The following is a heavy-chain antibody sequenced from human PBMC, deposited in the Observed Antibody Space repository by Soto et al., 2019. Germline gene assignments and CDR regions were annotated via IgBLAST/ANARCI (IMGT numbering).Heavy chain of an antibody. Sequence: SVKVSCKASGGTFSSYAISWVRQAPGQGLEWMGGIIPIFGTANYAQKFQGRVTITADESTSTAYMELSSLRSEDTAVYYCARGVVVPAAIGWFDPWGQGTLVTVSS. CDR1: GGTFSSYA. J-gene: IGHJ5*02. V-gene: IGHV1-69*13. D-gene: IGHD2-2*02. CDR3: ARGVVVPAAIGWFDP. CDR2: IIPIFGTA.